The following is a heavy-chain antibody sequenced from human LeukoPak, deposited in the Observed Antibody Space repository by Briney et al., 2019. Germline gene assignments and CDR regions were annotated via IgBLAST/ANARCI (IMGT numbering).Heavy chain of an antibody. J-gene: IGHJ4*02. D-gene: IGHD3-10*01. Sequence: GGSLRLSCVASGFTFSSYAMHWVRQAPGKGLEWVAVISYDGSNKYYADSVKGRFTISRDNSKNTLYLQMNSLRAEDTAVYYCARDSGGDWGQGTLVTVSS. CDR1: GFTFSSYA. CDR2: ISYDGSNK. CDR3: ARDSGGD. V-gene: IGHV3-30-3*01.